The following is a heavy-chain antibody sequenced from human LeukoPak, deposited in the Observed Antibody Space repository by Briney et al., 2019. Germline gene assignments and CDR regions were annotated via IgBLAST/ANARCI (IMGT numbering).Heavy chain of an antibody. CDR2: IYYSGST. CDR3: ARKGGYYDSSGYYSGFDY. Sequence: SETLSLTCTVSGGSISSSSYYWGWIRQPPGKGLEWIGSIYYSGSTYYNPSLKSRVTISVDTSKNQFSLKLSSVTAADTAVYYCARKGGYYDSSGYYSGFDYWGQGTLVTVSP. V-gene: IGHV4-39*01. J-gene: IGHJ4*02. CDR1: GGSISSSSYY. D-gene: IGHD3-22*01.